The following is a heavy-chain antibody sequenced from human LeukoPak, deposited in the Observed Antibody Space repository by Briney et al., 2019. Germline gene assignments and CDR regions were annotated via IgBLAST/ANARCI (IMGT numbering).Heavy chain of an antibody. Sequence: KPSETLSLTCTVSGGSISSYYWSWIRQPPGKGLEWIGYIYYSGSTNYNPSLKSRVTISVDTSKNQFSLKLSSVTAADTAVYYCARELYSSSWGHDAFDIWGQGTMVTVSS. J-gene: IGHJ3*02. CDR1: GGSISSYY. CDR3: ARELYSSSWGHDAFDI. D-gene: IGHD6-13*01. V-gene: IGHV4-59*01. CDR2: IYYSGST.